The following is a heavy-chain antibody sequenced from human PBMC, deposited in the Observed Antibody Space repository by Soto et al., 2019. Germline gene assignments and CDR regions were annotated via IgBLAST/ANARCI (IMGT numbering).Heavy chain of an antibody. D-gene: IGHD6-19*01. CDR3: ARVLGWDKRYGVDV. V-gene: IGHV3-7*05. J-gene: IGHJ6*02. CDR1: GFTFSSYW. CDR2: IKQDGSEK. Sequence: GGSLRLSCAASGFTFSSYWMSWVRQAPGKGLEWVANIKQDGSEKYYVDSVKGRFTISRDNAKNSLYLQMNSLRAEDTAVYYCARVLGWDKRYGVDVWGQGTTVTVSS.